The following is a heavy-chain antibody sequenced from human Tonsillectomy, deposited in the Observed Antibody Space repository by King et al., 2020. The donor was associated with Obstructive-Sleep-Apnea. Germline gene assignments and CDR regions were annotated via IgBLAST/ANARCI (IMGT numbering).Heavy chain of an antibody. CDR2: IYYSGSS. D-gene: IGHD3-10*01. V-gene: IGHV4-59*01. CDR1: GGSISSYY. Sequence: QVQLQESGPGLVKPSETLSLTCTVSGGSISSYYWSWIRQPPGKRLEWIGYIYYSGSSNYNPSLKSRVTISVDTSKNQFSLKLTSVTAADTAIYYCARAPYGSGIIDWFDPWGQGTLVTVSS. J-gene: IGHJ5*02. CDR3: ARAPYGSGIIDWFDP.